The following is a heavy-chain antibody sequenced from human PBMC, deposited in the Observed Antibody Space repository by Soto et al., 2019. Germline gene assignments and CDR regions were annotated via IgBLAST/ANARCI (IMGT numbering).Heavy chain of an antibody. CDR2: IYYSGST. CDR1: GGSISSYY. V-gene: IGHV4-59*01. Sequence: SETLSLTCTVSGGSISSYYWSWIRQPPGKGLEWIGYIYYSGSTNYNPSLKRRVTISVDTSKNQFSLKLSSVTAADTAVYYCARLAVDGIDYWGQGTLVTVSS. D-gene: IGHD6-19*01. CDR3: ARLAVDGIDY. J-gene: IGHJ4*02.